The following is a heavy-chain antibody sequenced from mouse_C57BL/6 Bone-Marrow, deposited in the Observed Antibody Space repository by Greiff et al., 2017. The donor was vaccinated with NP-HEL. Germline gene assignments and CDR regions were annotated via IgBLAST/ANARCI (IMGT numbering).Heavy chain of an antibody. V-gene: IGHV1-5*01. CDR3: TRRDGSSYPWYFDV. J-gene: IGHJ1*03. Sequence: EVQLQQSGTVLARPGASVKMSCKTSGYTFTSYWMHWVKQRPGQGLEWIGAIYPGNSDTSYNQKFKGKAKLTAVTSASTAYMELSSLTNEDSAVYYCTRRDGSSYPWYFDVWGTGTTVTVSS. CDR2: IYPGNSDT. CDR1: GYTFTSYW. D-gene: IGHD1-1*01.